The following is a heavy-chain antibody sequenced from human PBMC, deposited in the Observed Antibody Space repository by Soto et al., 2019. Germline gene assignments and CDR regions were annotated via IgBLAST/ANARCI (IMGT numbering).Heavy chain of an antibody. Sequence: EVQLLESGGGLVQPGGSLRLSCAASGFTFSSYAMSWVRQAPGKGLEWVSAISGSGGSTYYADSVKGRFTISRDNSKNTLYLQMNSLRGEDTAVYYCANLHVEMATIKSYWGQGTLVTVSS. CDR2: ISGSGGST. CDR3: ANLHVEMATIKSY. CDR1: GFTFSSYA. V-gene: IGHV3-23*01. J-gene: IGHJ4*02. D-gene: IGHD5-12*01.